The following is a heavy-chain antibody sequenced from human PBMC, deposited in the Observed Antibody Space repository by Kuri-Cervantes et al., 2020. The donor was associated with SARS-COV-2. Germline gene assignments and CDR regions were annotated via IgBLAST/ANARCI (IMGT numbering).Heavy chain of an antibody. CDR1: GYTFTSYD. J-gene: IGHJ4*02. V-gene: IGHV1-8*01. D-gene: IGHD4-17*01. Sequence: ASVKVSCKASGYTFTSYDINWVRQATGQGLEWMGWMNPRSGNTGCAQKFQGRVTMTRNTSISTAYMELSSLRSDDTTVYYFANAYGDYGEYYFDYWGQGTLVTVSS. CDR2: MNPRSGNT. CDR3: ANAYGDYGEYYFDY.